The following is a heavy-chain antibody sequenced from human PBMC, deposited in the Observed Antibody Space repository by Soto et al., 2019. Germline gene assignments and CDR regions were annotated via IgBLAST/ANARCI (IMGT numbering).Heavy chain of an antibody. CDR3: ARGYSSSSAAFDY. D-gene: IGHD6-13*01. J-gene: IGHJ4*02. CDR1: GFTFNYYL. V-gene: IGHV3-74*01. CDR2: LQTDGSHP. Sequence: GGSLRLSCVASGFTFNYYLMHWVRQAPGEGLMWVSRLQTDGSHPDYADSVKGRFTISRDNSKNTLYLQMNSLRAEDTAVYYCARGYSSSSAAFDYWGQGTLVTVSS.